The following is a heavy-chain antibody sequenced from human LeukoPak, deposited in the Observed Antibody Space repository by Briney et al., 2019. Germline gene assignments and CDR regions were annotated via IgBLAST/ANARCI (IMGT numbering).Heavy chain of an antibody. Sequence: GGSLRLSCVASGFTFSRYSMNWVRQTPGKGLEWVSYISTTSETIYYGDSVKGRFAISRDNGKNLLFLQMTSLRAEDTAVYYCASYFDRTGYFKEAYALWGQGTLVTVSS. J-gene: IGHJ3*01. CDR1: GFTFSRYS. CDR3: ASYFDRTGYFKEAYAL. D-gene: IGHD3-22*01. CDR2: ISTTSETI. V-gene: IGHV3-48*01.